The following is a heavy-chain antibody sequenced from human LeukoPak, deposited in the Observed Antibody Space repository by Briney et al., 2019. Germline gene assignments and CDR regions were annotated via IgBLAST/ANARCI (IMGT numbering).Heavy chain of an antibody. CDR1: GGSISSYY. J-gene: IGHJ6*03. Sequence: KASETLSLTCTVSGGSISSYYWSWIRQPPGKGLHWIGYIYYSGSTNYNPSLKSRVTISVDTSKNQFSLKLSSVTAADTAVYYCARETSQKGAHYMDVWGKGTTVTISS. CDR3: ARETSQKGAHYMDV. D-gene: IGHD3-16*01. CDR2: IYYSGST. V-gene: IGHV4-59*01.